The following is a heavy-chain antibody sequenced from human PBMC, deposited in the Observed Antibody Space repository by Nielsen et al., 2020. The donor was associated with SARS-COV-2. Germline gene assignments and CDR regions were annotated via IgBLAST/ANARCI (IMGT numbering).Heavy chain of an antibody. CDR1: GFTFSDYY. CDR3: AREAAAAAG. Sequence: GESLKISCAASGFTFSDYYMSWIRQAPGKGLEWVSYISSSSSYTNYADSAKGRFTISRDNAKNSLYLQMNSLRAEDTAVYYCAREAAAAAGWGQGTLVTVSS. D-gene: IGHD6-13*01. V-gene: IGHV3-11*05. CDR2: ISSSSSYT. J-gene: IGHJ4*02.